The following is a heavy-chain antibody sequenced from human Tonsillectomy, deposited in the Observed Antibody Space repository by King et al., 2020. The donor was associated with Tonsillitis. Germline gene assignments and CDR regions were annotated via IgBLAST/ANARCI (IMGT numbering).Heavy chain of an antibody. Sequence: VQLVESGGGLVQPGGSLRLSCAASGFPFGIHWMTWVRQTPEKGLGWVASIKDDGSEKYYVDSVKGRFIISRDNVTNALFLQMSRLRGDDTAVYYCARDNWGWTDYWGQGTLVTVSS. D-gene: IGHD7-27*01. CDR2: IKDDGSEK. J-gene: IGHJ4*02. CDR3: ARDNWGWTDY. V-gene: IGHV3-7*03. CDR1: GFPFGIHW.